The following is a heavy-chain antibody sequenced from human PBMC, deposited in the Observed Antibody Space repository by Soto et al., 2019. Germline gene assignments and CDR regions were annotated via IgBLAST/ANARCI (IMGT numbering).Heavy chain of an antibody. V-gene: IGHV4-59*01. CDR1: GGSISSYY. CDR3: ARDQKGPIEEWELPKNNWFDP. D-gene: IGHD1-26*01. Sequence: SETLSLTCTVSGGSISSYYWSWIRQPPGKGLEWIGYIYYSGSTNYNPSLKSRVTISVDTSKNQFSLKLSSVTAADTAVYYCARDQKGPIEEWELPKNNWFDPWGQGTLVTVSS. CDR2: IYYSGST. J-gene: IGHJ5*02.